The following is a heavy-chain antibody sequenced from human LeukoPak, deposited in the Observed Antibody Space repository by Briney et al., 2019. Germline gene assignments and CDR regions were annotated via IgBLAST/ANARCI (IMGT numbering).Heavy chain of an antibody. J-gene: IGHJ4*02. Sequence: GESLKISCKGTGYSFTSYWIGWVRQMPGKGLEWMGIIYPGDSDTRYSPSFQGQVTISADKSISTAYLQWSSLKASDTARYYCARPLFGRSSSWYEGDSWGQGTLVTVSS. V-gene: IGHV5-51*01. CDR1: GYSFTSYW. D-gene: IGHD6-13*01. CDR3: ARPLFGRSSSWYEGDS. CDR2: IYPGDSDT.